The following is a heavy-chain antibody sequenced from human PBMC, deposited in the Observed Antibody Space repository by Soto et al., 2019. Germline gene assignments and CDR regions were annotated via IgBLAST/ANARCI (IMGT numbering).Heavy chain of an antibody. Sequence: QVQLQESGPGVVKPSQTLSLTCTVSGGSISSGDYYWSWIRQPPGKGLEWIGYIYYSGSTYYKPSLMSRVTILVDTSKNQFSLNLSSVTAADTAVYSCASVYCSGGSCYWGGNWFDPWGQGTLVTVSS. CDR1: GGSISSGDYY. J-gene: IGHJ5*02. CDR3: ASVYCSGGSCYWGGNWFDP. D-gene: IGHD2-15*01. CDR2: IYYSGST. V-gene: IGHV4-30-4*01.